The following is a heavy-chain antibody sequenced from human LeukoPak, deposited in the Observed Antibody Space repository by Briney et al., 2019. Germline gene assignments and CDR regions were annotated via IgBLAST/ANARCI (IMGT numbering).Heavy chain of an antibody. J-gene: IGHJ6*03. CDR1: GVSFSGYY. Sequence: PSETLSLTCAVYGVSFSGYYWSWIRQPPGKGLEGRGEINHSGSTNYNTSLKSRVTISVDTSKNQFSLKLSSVTAADTAVYYCARGEYSSSSRYYYMDVWGKGTTVTVSS. CDR3: ARGEYSSSSRYYYMDV. CDR2: INHSGST. D-gene: IGHD6-6*01. V-gene: IGHV4-34*01.